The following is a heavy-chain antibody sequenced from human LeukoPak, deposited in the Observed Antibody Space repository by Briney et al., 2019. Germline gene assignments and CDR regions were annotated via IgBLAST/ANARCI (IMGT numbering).Heavy chain of an antibody. D-gene: IGHD5-18*01. V-gene: IGHV4-34*01. CDR3: ARKYSYGLLGFDP. CDR2: INHSGST. Sequence: SETLSLTCAVYGGSFSGYYWSWIRQPPGKGLEWIGEINHSGSTNYNPSLKSRVTISVDTSKNQFSLKLSSVTAADTAVYYCARKYSYGLLGFDPWGQGTLVTVSS. CDR1: GGSFSGYY. J-gene: IGHJ5*02.